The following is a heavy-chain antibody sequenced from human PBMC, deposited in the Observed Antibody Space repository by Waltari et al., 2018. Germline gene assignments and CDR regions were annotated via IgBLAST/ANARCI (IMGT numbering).Heavy chain of an antibody. CDR2: IYSGGSST. Sequence: EVQLLESGGGLVQPGGSLRLSCAASGITCSSSAMRWVRQPPGKGLGWVSVIYSGGSSTYYAAAVEGRFTISRDNSKNTLYLQMNSLRAEDTAVYYCAKAGGYCSGGSCYSSDAFDIWGQGTMVTVSS. CDR1: GITCSSSA. D-gene: IGHD2-15*01. J-gene: IGHJ3*02. CDR3: AKAGGYCSGGSCYSSDAFDI. V-gene: IGHV3-23*03.